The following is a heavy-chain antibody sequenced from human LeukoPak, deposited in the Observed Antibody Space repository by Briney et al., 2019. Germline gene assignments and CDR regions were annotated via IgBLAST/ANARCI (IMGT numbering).Heavy chain of an antibody. D-gene: IGHD6-19*01. CDR2: IYPGDSET. CDR1: GYTFTNYW. V-gene: IGHV5-51*01. J-gene: IGHJ3*02. Sequence: GESLKISCKGSGYTFTNYWIGWVRQMPGRGLEWMGIIYPGDSETRYSPSFQGQVTISADKSISTAYLQWSSLKASDTAMYYCARHSWGIAVAGTVAFDIWGQGTMVTVSS. CDR3: ARHSWGIAVAGTVAFDI.